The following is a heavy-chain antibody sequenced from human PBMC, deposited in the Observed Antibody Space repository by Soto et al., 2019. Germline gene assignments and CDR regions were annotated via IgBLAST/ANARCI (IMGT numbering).Heavy chain of an antibody. D-gene: IGHD5-18*01. CDR2: ISGNSGSL. V-gene: IGHV3-9*01. J-gene: IGHJ6*02. CDR1: GFIFDEYA. Sequence: EVQLVESGGGLVQPGRSLRLSCAASGFIFDEYAMHWVRQAPGKGLEWVSVISGNSGSLGYADSVKGRFTISRDNAKNSLYLQMNSLRAEDTALYYCAKDRYSSSAYYYYGMDGWGQGTTVTVSS. CDR3: AKDRYSSSAYYYYGMDG.